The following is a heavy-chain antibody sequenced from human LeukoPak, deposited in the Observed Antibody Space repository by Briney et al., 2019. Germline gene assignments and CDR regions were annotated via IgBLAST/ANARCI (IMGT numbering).Heavy chain of an antibody. Sequence: SETLSLTCAVSGGSISSSSYYWGWIRQPPGKGLEWIGSIYYSGSTYYNPSLKSRVTISVDTSKNQFSLKLSSVTAADTAVYYCARDRAPGYSGYDYVGYSSGWYPYYFDYWGQGTLVTVSS. CDR1: GGSISSSSYY. V-gene: IGHV4-39*07. CDR3: ARDRAPGYSGYDYVGYSSGWYPYYFDY. J-gene: IGHJ4*02. D-gene: IGHD5-12*01. CDR2: IYYSGST.